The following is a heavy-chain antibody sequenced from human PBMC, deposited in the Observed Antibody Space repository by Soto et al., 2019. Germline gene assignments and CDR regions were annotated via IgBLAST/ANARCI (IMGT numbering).Heavy chain of an antibody. V-gene: IGHV3-7*01. CDR2: IKQDGSEK. CDR3: ARDLGGYCSGGSCYSGY. Sequence: EVQLVESGGGLVQPGGSLRLSCAASGFTFSSYWMSWVRQAPGKGLEWVANIKQDGSEKYYVDSVKGRFTISRDNAQNSLYLQMDSLRAEDTAVYYCARDLGGYCSGGSCYSGYWGQGTLVTVSS. J-gene: IGHJ4*02. CDR1: GFTFSSYW. D-gene: IGHD2-15*01.